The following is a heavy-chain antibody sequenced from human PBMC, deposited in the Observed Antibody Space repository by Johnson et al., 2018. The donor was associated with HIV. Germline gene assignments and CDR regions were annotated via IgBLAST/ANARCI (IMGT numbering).Heavy chain of an antibody. Sequence: VQLVESGGGVVQPGKSLTLSCVGSGLSFSNFGIHWIRQAPGKGLEWVSYISSSGSTIYYADSVKGRFTISRDNAKNSLYLQMNSLRAEDTAVYYCTKETRDSRSAFDIWGQGTMVTVSS. J-gene: IGHJ3*02. CDR1: GLSFSNFG. V-gene: IGHV3-48*04. CDR3: TKETRDSRSAFDI. D-gene: IGHD6-13*01. CDR2: ISSSGSTI.